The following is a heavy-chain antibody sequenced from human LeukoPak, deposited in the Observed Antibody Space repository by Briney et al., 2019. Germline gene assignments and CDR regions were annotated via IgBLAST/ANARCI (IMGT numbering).Heavy chain of an antibody. J-gene: IGHJ4*02. CDR2: IYYSGST. D-gene: IGHD4-17*01. V-gene: IGHV4-59*08. CDR1: GGSISSYY. Sequence: SETLSLTCTVSGGSISSYYWSWIRQPPGEGLEWIGYIYYSGSTNYNPSLKSRVTISVDTSKNQFSLKLRSVTAADTAVYYCASLDTTVTLFDYWGQGTLVTVSS. CDR3: ASLDTTVTLFDY.